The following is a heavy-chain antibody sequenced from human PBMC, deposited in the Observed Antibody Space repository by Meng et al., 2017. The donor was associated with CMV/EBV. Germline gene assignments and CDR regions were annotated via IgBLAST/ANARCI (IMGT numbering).Heavy chain of an antibody. D-gene: IGHD2-15*01. Sequence: SETLSLTCTVSGYSISSGYYWGWIRQPPGKGLEWIGSIYHSGSTYYNPSLKSRVTISVDTSKNQFSLKLSSVTAADTAVYYCARDDCSGGSRYGYWGQGTLVTVSS. CDR3: ARDDCSGGSRYGY. J-gene: IGHJ4*02. V-gene: IGHV4-38-2*02. CDR1: GYSISSGYY. CDR2: IYHSGST.